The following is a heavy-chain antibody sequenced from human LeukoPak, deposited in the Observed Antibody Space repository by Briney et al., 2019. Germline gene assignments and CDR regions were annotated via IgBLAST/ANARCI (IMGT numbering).Heavy chain of an antibody. CDR1: GGSISSSSYY. J-gene: IGHJ4*02. CDR2: IYYSGST. Sequence: SETLSLTCTVSGGSISSSSYYWGWIRQPPGKGLEWIGSIYYSGSTYYNPSLKSRVTISVDTSKNQFSLKLSSVTAADTAVYYCARSPQHFDRLLDGDSHYFFDSWGQGTLVTVSS. CDR3: ARSPQHFDRLLDGDSHYFFDS. D-gene: IGHD3-9*01. V-gene: IGHV4-39*07.